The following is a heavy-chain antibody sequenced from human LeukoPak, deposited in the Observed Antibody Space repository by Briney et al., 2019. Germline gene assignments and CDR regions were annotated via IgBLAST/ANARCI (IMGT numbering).Heavy chain of an antibody. J-gene: IGHJ4*02. V-gene: IGHV4-34*01. CDR3: ARWDDSSGYYYFDY. CDR2: INHSGST. D-gene: IGHD3-22*01. CDR1: GGSFSGYY. Sequence: SETLSLTCAVNGGSFSGYYWSWIRPPPGKELEWIGEINHSGSTNYNPSLKSRVTISVDTSKNQFSLKLSAGTAADTAVYYCARWDDSSGYYYFDYWGQGTLVTVPS.